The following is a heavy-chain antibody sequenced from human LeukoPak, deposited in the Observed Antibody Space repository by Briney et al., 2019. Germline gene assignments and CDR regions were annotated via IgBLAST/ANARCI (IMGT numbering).Heavy chain of an antibody. CDR2: ISSSGSTI. CDR3: ARGINYYGSGSPSHYFDY. CDR1: GFTFSDYY. J-gene: IGHJ4*02. D-gene: IGHD3-10*01. Sequence: GGSLRLSCAASGFTFSDYYMSWIRQAPGKGLEWVSYISSSGSTIYYADSVKGRFTISRDSAKNSLYLQMNSLRAEDTAVYYCARGINYYGSGSPSHYFDYWGQGTLVTVSS. V-gene: IGHV3-11*04.